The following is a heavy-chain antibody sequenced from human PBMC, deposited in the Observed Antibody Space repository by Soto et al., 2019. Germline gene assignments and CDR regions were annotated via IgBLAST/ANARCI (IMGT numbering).Heavy chain of an antibody. CDR1: GGSFSSDSFI. Sequence: PSETLSLTCSVSGGSFSSDSFIWSWVRQHPGKGLEWIGYIYYSGTTYYNPSLKGRVIMSVDTSKNQFSLKLSSVTAADTAVYYCARDHKWDGMDVWGQGTTVTVSS. V-gene: IGHV4-31*03. J-gene: IGHJ6*02. CDR2: IYYSGTT. D-gene: IGHD1-26*01. CDR3: ARDHKWDGMDV.